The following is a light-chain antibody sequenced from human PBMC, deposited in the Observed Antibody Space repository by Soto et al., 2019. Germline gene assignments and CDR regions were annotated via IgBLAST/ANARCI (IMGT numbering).Light chain of an antibody. J-gene: IGLJ2*01. CDR1: SRDVGSYSL. CDR2: EVS. CDR3: STYTGFYTLV. Sequence: QSVLTQPASVSGSPGQSITISCSGTSRDVGSYSLVSWYQQRPGKVPQLIIYEVSKRPSGVSNRFSGSKSANTASLTISGLQGDDAADYYCSTYTGFYTLVFGGGTKLTVL. V-gene: IGLV2-23*02.